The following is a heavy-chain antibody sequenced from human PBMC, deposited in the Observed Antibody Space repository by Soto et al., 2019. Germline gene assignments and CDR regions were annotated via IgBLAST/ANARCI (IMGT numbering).Heavy chain of an antibody. V-gene: IGHV1-3*01. J-gene: IGHJ4*02. D-gene: IGHD5-18*01. CDR1: GYTFTSYA. CDR3: ARNQDTAMVMPDY. Sequence: ASVKVSCKASGYTFTSYAMHWVRQAPGQRLEWMGWINAGNGNTKYSQKFQGRVTITRDTSASTAYMELSSLRSEDTAVYYCARNQDTAMVMPDYWGQGTLVTVYS. CDR2: INAGNGNT.